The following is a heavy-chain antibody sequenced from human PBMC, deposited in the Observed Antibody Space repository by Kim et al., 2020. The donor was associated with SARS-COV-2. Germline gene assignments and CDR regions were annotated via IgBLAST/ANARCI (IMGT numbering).Heavy chain of an antibody. CDR1: GYTFTGYY. CDR3: ARVRDLWFGEVDYYYYGMDV. Sequence: ASVKVSCKASGYTFTGYYMHWVRQAPGQGLEWMGRINPNSGGTNYAQKFQGRVTMTRDTSISTAYMELSRLRSDDTAVYYCARVRDLWFGEVDYYYYGMDVWGQGTTVTVSS. J-gene: IGHJ6*02. V-gene: IGHV1-2*06. D-gene: IGHD3-10*01. CDR2: INPNSGGT.